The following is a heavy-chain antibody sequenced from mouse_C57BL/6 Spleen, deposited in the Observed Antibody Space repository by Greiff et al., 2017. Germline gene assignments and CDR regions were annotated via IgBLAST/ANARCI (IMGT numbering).Heavy chain of an antibody. V-gene: IGHV3-6*01. J-gene: IGHJ3*01. CDR2: ISYDGSN. CDR3: ASYDGYYRAFAY. Sequence: EVKLQESGPGLVKPSQSLSLTCSVTGYSITSGYYWNWIRQFPGNKLEWMGYISYDGSNNYNPSLKNRISITRDTSKNQFFLKLNSVTTEDTATYYCASYDGYYRAFAYWGKGTLVTVSA. D-gene: IGHD2-3*01. CDR1: GYSITSGYY.